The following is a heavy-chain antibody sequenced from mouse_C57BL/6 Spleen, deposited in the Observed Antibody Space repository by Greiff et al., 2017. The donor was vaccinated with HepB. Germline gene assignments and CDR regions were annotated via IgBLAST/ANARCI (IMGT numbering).Heavy chain of an antibody. Sequence: EVQLVESGGGLVKPGGSLKLSCAASGFTFSSYAMSWVRQTPEKRLEWVATISDGGSYTYYPDNVKGRFTISRDNAKNNLYLQMSHLKSEDTAMYYCARDDGNLYYAIDYWGQGTSVTVSS. D-gene: IGHD2-1*01. CDR3: ARDDGNLYYAIDY. CDR1: GFTFSSYA. V-gene: IGHV5-4*01. CDR2: ISDGGSYT. J-gene: IGHJ4*01.